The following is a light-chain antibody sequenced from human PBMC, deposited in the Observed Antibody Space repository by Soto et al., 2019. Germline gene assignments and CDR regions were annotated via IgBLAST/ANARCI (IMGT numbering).Light chain of an antibody. J-gene: IGKJ1*01. CDR3: MQSIHTRT. CDR1: QSVSSSY. V-gene: IGKV3-20*01. CDR2: GAS. Sequence: EIVLTQSPGTLSLSPGERATLSCRASQSVSSSYLAWYQQKPGQAPRQLIYGASSRATGIPDRFSGSGSGTDFTLKISRVEAEDVGIYYCMQSIHTRTFGQGTKVEIK.